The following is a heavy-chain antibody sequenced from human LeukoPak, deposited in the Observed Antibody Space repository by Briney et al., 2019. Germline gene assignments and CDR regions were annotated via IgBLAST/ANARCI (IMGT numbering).Heavy chain of an antibody. J-gene: IGHJ1*01. D-gene: IGHD4-23*01. V-gene: IGHV4-30-4*01. Sequence: PSETLSLTCTVSGGSISSSDYYWSWIRQPPGKGLEWIGYIYYSGSTYYNPSLKSRVTISVDTSKNQFSLKLSSVTAADTAVYYCARGKATVVNGAEYFQHWGQGTLVTVSS. CDR2: IYYSGST. CDR3: ARGKATVVNGAEYFQH. CDR1: GGSISSSDYY.